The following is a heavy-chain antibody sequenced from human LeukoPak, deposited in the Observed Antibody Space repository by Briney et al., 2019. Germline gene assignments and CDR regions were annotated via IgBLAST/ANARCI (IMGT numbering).Heavy chain of an antibody. CDR2: INHSGST. Sequence: PSETLSLTCAVYGGSFSGYYWSWIRQPPGKGLERIGEINHSGSTNYNPSLKSRVTISVDTSKNQFSLKLSSVTAADTAVYYCARGNGGPSLDYWGQGTLVTVSS. V-gene: IGHV4-34*01. CDR3: ARGNGGPSLDY. J-gene: IGHJ4*02. D-gene: IGHD4-23*01. CDR1: GGSFSGYY.